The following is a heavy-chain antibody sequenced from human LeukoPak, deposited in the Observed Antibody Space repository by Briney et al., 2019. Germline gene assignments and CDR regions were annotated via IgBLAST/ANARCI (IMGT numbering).Heavy chain of an antibody. CDR1: GYTFTGYD. V-gene: IGHV1-2*02. D-gene: IGHD3-3*01. J-gene: IGHJ4*02. CDR3: ARAHRFWSGYYLH. Sequence: ASVKVSCKASGYTFTGYDMHWVRQAPGQGLEWMGWVNPNSGGTNYAQKFQGRVTMTRDTSISTAYMELSRLRSDDTAVYYCARAHRFWSGYYLHWGQGTLVTVSS. CDR2: VNPNSGGT.